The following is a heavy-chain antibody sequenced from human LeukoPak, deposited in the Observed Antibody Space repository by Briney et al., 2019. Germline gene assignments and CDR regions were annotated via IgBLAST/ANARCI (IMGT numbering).Heavy chain of an antibody. CDR2: IYYSGST. CDR3: ERPSTTWPHYQIDY. CDR1: GGSISSSSYY. D-gene: IGHD2-2*01. V-gene: IGHV4-39*01. J-gene: IGHJ4*02. Sequence: PSETLSLTCTVSGGSISSSSYYWGWIRQPPGKGLEWIGSIYYSGSTYYNPSLKSRVTISVDTSKNQFSLKLSSVTAADTAVYYCERPSTTWPHYQIDYWGQGTLVTVSS.